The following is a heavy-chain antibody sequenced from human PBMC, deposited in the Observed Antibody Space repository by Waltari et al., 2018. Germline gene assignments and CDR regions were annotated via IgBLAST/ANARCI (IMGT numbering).Heavy chain of an antibody. CDR2: IRYDGSNK. CDR3: AKDRAVTTRAFDI. D-gene: IGHD5-12*01. Sequence: QVQLVGSGGGVVQPGGSLRLSCAASGFTFSSYGMHWVRKAPGKGLAWVAFIRYDGSNKYYADSVKGRFTISRDNSKNTLYLQMNSLRAEDTAVYYCAKDRAVTTRAFDIWGQGTMVTVSS. V-gene: IGHV3-30*02. J-gene: IGHJ3*02. CDR1: GFTFSSYG.